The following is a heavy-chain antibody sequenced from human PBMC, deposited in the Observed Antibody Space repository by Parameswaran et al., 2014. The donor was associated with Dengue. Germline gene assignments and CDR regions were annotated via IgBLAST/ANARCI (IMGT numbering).Heavy chain of an antibody. V-gene: IGHV4-34*01. Sequence: SETLSLTCAVYGGSFSGYYWSWIRQPPGKGLEWIGEINHSGTTNYNPSLKSRVTISVDTSKNQFSLKLSSVTAADTAVYYCTRWDRQEWYYYYYYGMDVWGQGTTVTVSS. CDR3: TRWDRQEWYYYYYYGMDV. CDR2: INHSGTT. CDR1: GGSFSGYY. D-gene: IGHD2-8*01. J-gene: IGHJ6*02.